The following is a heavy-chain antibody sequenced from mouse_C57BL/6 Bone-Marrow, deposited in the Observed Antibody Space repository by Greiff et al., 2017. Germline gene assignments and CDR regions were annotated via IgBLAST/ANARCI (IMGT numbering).Heavy chain of an antibody. D-gene: IGHD1-1*01. J-gene: IGHJ3*01. CDR2: ISDGGSYT. V-gene: IGHV5-4*01. CDR1: GFTFSSYA. CDR3: ARDEGYYGSSPAWFAY. Sequence: EVMLVESGGGLVKPGGSLKLSCAASGFTFSSYAMSWVRQTPEKRLEWVATISDGGSYTYYPDNVKGRFTISRDNAKNNLYLQMSHLKSEDTAMYYCARDEGYYGSSPAWFAYWGQGTLVTVSA.